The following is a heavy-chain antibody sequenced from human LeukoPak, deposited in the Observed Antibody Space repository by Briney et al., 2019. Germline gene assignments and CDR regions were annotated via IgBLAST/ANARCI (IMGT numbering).Heavy chain of an antibody. D-gene: IGHD3-9*01. V-gene: IGHV3-74*01. CDR1: GFTFSSYW. Sequence: GGSLRLSCAASGFTFSSYWMHWVRQAPGKGLVWVSRINSDGSSTTYADSVKGRFTISRDNAKNTLYLQMNSLRAEDTAVYYCARRDYDPLTGFSLDYWGQGTLVTVSS. CDR2: INSDGSST. CDR3: ARRDYDPLTGFSLDY. J-gene: IGHJ4*02.